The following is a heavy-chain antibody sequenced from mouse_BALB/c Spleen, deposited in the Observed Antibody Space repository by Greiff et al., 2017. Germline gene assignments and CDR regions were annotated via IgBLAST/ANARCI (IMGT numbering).Heavy chain of an antibody. Sequence: EVKLQESGPGLVKPSQSLSLTCTVTGYSITSDYAWNWIRQFPGNKLEWMGYISYSGSTSYNPSLKSRISITRDTSKNQFFLQLNSVTTEDTATYYCAGGLPYFDYWGQGTTLTVSS. CDR1: GYSITSDYA. V-gene: IGHV3-2*02. J-gene: IGHJ2*01. CDR2: ISYSGST. D-gene: IGHD2-2*01. CDR3: AGGLPYFDY.